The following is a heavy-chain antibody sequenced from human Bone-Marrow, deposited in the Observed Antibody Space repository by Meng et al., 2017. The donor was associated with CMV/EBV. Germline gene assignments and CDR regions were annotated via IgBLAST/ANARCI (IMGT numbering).Heavy chain of an antibody. Sequence: ASVKVSCKASGYTFTSYDINWVRQATGQGLEWMGWMNPDSGNSGYAQKFQGRVTITRNTSISTAYMELSRLRSEDTAVYYCARGLSTVVNNWDWVFDLWGRGTLVTVSS. J-gene: IGHJ2*01. CDR2: MNPDSGNS. V-gene: IGHV1-8*03. CDR3: ARGLSTVVNNWDWVFDL. CDR1: GYTFTSYD. D-gene: IGHD4/OR15-4a*01.